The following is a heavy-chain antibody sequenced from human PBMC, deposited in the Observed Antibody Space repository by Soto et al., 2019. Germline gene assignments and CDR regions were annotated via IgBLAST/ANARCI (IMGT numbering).Heavy chain of an antibody. CDR1: GGTFSSNA. CDR3: ARPLFPRGGGRVATYGMDV. Sequence: QVQLVQSGAEVKKPGSSVKVSCKASGGTFSSNAISWVRQAPGQGLEWMGGIIPIFGTADYAQNFQGRVTITADQPPGTAYMELRSLRSEDTGAYYCARPLFPRGGGRVATYGMDVWGQGTTVTVSS. J-gene: IGHJ6*02. CDR2: IIPIFGTA. D-gene: IGHD1-26*01. V-gene: IGHV1-69*01.